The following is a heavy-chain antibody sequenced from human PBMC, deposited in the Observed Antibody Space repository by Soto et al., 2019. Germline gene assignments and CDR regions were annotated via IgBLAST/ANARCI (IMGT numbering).Heavy chain of an antibody. J-gene: IGHJ4*02. CDR2: ITGSGTRT. D-gene: IGHD3-10*02. CDR3: AAYVVAPDY. V-gene: IGHV3-23*01. CDR1: GFTFNNYA. Sequence: EVQLLESGGGLVQPGGSLRLSCAASGFTFNNYALSWVRQAPGKGLEWVSGITGSGTRTYYADSVKGRFTMSRDNSKNTVYLQMNSLAYDDTAVDYCAAYVVAPDYWGQGTLVTVSS.